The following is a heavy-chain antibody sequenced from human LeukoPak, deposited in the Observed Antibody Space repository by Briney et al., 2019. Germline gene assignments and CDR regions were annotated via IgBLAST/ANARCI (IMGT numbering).Heavy chain of an antibody. V-gene: IGHV3-23*01. Sequence: GGSLRLSCAASGFTFNNYAMSWVRQAPGKGLEWLSAISDNGAYTWYADSVRGHFSISRDNSKSTLYLQMNSLRAEDMAVYYCAKMGLAVADTCYFDYWGQGTLVTVSS. CDR2: ISDNGAYT. CDR3: AKMGLAVADTCYFDY. J-gene: IGHJ4*02. CDR1: GFTFNNYA. D-gene: IGHD6-19*01.